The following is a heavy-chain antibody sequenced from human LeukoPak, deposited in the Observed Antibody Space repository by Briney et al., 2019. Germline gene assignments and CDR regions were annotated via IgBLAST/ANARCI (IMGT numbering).Heavy chain of an antibody. CDR2: IKQDGSEK. CDR1: GFTFRSYW. V-gene: IGHV3-7*01. Sequence: PGGSLRLSCAASGFTFRSYWMSWVRRAPGKGLEWVANIKQDGSEKYYVDSVKGRFTISRDNAKNSLYLQMNSLRAEDTAVYYCARDQYGVVVAATNHRYGMDVWGQGTTVTVSS. D-gene: IGHD2-15*01. CDR3: ARDQYGVVVAATNHRYGMDV. J-gene: IGHJ6*02.